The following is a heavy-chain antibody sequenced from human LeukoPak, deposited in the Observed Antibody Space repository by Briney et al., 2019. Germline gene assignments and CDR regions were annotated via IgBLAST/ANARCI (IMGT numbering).Heavy chain of an antibody. V-gene: IGHV1-69*13. CDR3: ARDKSPFTMVRGVLAY. CDR1: GYTFTSYG. D-gene: IGHD3-10*01. Sequence: ASVKVSCKASGYTFTSYGISWVRQAPGQGLEWMGGIIPIFGTANYAQKFQGRVTITADESTSTAYMELSSLRSEDTAVYYCARDKSPFTMVRGVLAYWGQGTLVTVSS. J-gene: IGHJ4*02. CDR2: IIPIFGTA.